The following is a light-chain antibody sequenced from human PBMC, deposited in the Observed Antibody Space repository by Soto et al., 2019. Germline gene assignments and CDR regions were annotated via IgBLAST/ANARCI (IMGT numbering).Light chain of an antibody. V-gene: IGKV3D-15*01. CDR3: QQHNQWPIT. J-gene: IGKJ5*01. CDR2: YIS. CDR1: QSAGNF. Sequence: EIVMTQSPATLSVSPGETASLSCRASQSAGNFLAWYQQKPGQAPRLLFYYISTRATGIPARFSGSGSGTEFTLTINSLQSEDSAVYYCQQHNQWPITFGQGTRLEIK.